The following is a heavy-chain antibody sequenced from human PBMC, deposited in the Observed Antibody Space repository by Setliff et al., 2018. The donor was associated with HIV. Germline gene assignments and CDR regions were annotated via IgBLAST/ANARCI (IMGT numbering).Heavy chain of an antibody. CDR2: IRSKVNTYAT. CDR1: GFTFSGSD. J-gene: IGHJ4*02. CDR3: VRDQLRHPERWDFDF. Sequence: GGSLRLSCAASGFTFSGSDMHWVRQASGKGLEWVGRIRSKVNTYATAYAASVKGRFIISRDDSKNTAYLQLNSLRVEDTALYYCVRDQLRHPERWDFDFWGQGTLVTVSS. V-gene: IGHV3-73*01. D-gene: IGHD2-2*01.